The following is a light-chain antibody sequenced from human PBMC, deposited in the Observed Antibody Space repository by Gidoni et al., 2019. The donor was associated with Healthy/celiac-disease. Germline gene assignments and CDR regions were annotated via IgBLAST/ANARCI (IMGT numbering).Light chain of an antibody. J-gene: IGKJ1*01. CDR2: AAS. CDR3: QQYYSYPRT. CDR1: QGISSY. Sequence: AIRMTQSPSSLSAFTVDRVTITCRASQGISSYLAWYQQKPGKAPKLLIYAASTLQSGVPSRFSGSGSGTDFTLTISCLQSEDFATYYCQQYYSYPRTFGQGTKVEIK. V-gene: IGKV1-8*01.